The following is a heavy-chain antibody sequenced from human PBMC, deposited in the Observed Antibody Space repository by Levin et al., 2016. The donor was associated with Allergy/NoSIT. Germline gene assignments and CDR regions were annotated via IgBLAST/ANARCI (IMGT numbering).Heavy chain of an antibody. CDR2: IIPIFGTA. D-gene: IGHD3-10*01. CDR3: ASPRGRAYYYYYMDV. J-gene: IGHJ6*03. CDR1: GGTFSSYA. Sequence: SVKVSCKASGGTFSSYAISWVRQAPGQGLEWMGGIIPIFGTANYAQKFQGRVTITADESTSTAYMELSSLRSEDTAVYYCASPRGRAYYYYYMDVWGKGTTVTVSS. V-gene: IGHV1-69*13.